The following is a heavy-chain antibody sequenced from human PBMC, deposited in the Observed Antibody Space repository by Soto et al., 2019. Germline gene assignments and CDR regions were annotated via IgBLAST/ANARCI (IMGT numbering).Heavy chain of an antibody. D-gene: IGHD3-3*01. CDR2: ISVGNGNT. J-gene: IGHJ4*02. V-gene: IGHV1-18*04. Sequence: QVHLVQSGVEVKRPGASVKVSCRASGYTFTNHGVSWVRQAPGQGLEWMGWISVGNGNTHYAQKFQDRVTMTTDSSTSTVYMELRILRSDDTAIYYCLRENEVEILGVVSFDYWGQGTLVTVSA. CDR1: GYTFTNHG. CDR3: LRENEVEILGVVSFDY.